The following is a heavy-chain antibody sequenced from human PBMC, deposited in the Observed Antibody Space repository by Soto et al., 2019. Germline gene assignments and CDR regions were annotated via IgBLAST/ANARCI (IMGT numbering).Heavy chain of an antibody. CDR2: IYPGDSDT. Sequence: GESLKISCKGSVYSFTSYWIGWVRQMPGKGLECMGIIYPGDSDTRYSPSFQGQVTISADKSISTAYLQWSSLKASDTAMYYCARPLSPGGGYDALDIWGQGTMVTVS. D-gene: IGHD2-15*01. J-gene: IGHJ3*02. CDR1: VYSFTSYW. V-gene: IGHV5-51*01. CDR3: ARPLSPGGGYDALDI.